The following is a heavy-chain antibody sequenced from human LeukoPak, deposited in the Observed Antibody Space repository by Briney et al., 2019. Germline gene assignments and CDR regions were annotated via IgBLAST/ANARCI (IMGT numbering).Heavy chain of an antibody. V-gene: IGHV1-2*02. D-gene: IGHD7-27*01. CDR1: GYTFTGYF. CDR2: INPNSGVT. Sequence: ASVKGSCKASGYTFTGYFMHWVRQAPGQGLECMGWINPNSGVTNYAQKIQGRVTITRETSTSTAYMELSRLTSDDTAVYYCARDILTDDAFDIWGQGTMVTVSS. J-gene: IGHJ3*02. CDR3: ARDILTDDAFDI.